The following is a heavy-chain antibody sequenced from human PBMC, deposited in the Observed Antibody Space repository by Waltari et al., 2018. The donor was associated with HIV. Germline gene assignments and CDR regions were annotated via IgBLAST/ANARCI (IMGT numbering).Heavy chain of an antibody. D-gene: IGHD3-3*01. CDR3: SRDTFGEYDF. Sequence: EVQLVQSGGGLIKPGGSLSLSCAASGFSATNYWMHWVRQSPGKGLVWVSRINIDGRTIDYADSVKGRFTISRDSAKNTLSLQMNSLREEDTAVYYCSRDTFGEYDFWGQGALVTVSS. V-gene: IGHV3-74*01. CDR2: INIDGRTI. J-gene: IGHJ4*02. CDR1: GFSATNYW.